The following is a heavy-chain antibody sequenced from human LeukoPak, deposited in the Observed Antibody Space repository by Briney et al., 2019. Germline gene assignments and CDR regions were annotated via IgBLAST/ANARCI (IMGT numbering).Heavy chain of an antibody. D-gene: IGHD3-9*01. CDR2: IYYTGNT. Sequence: SETLSLTCAVYGGSFSGYYWSWIRQPPGKGLEWIGTIYYTGNTYYNPSLKSRVTISVDTSNNQFSLKLRSMTAADTAVYYCASLFPGYECFQHWGQGTLVTVSS. V-gene: IGHV4-34*01. CDR3: ASLFPGYECFQH. J-gene: IGHJ1*01. CDR1: GGSFSGYY.